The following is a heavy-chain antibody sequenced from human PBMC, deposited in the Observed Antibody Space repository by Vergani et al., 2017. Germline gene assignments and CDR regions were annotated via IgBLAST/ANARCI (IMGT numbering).Heavy chain of an antibody. V-gene: IGHV4-39*01. CDR1: GGSISSGSYY. Sequence: QVQLQESGPGLVKPSQTLSLTCTVSGGSISSGSYYWGWIRQPPGKGLEWIGSIYYSGSTYYNPSLKSRVTISVDTSKNRFSLKLSSVTAADTAVYYCARAGSFHYDYYMDVWGKGTTVTVAS. CDR2: IYYSGST. D-gene: IGHD2-15*01. CDR3: ARAGSFHYDYYMDV. J-gene: IGHJ6*03.